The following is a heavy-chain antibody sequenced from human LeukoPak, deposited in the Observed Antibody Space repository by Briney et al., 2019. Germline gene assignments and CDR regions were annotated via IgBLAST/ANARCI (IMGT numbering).Heavy chain of an antibody. D-gene: IGHD2-15*01. J-gene: IGHJ4*02. Sequence: ASVKVSCKASGGTFSSYAISWVRQAPGQGLEWMGRIIPILGVANYAQKFQGRVTITADKSTSTAYMELSSLRSEYTAVYYCATKGGSYCSGGSCYDYWGQGTLVTVSS. CDR1: GGTFSSYA. V-gene: IGHV1-69*04. CDR3: ATKGGSYCSGGSCYDY. CDR2: IIPILGVA.